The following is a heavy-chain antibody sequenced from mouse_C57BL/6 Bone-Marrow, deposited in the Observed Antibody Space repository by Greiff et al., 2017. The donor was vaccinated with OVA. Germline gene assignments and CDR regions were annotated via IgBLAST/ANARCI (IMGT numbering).Heavy chain of an antibody. CDR2: INPSSGYT. CDR1: GYTFTSYT. Sequence: VKLQQSGAELARPGASVKMSCKASGYTFTSYTMHWVKQRPGQGLEWIGYINPSSGYTKYNQKFKDKATLTADKSSSTAYMQLGSLTSEDSAVYYCARDYDDDDYAMDYWGQGTSVTVSS. J-gene: IGHJ4*01. V-gene: IGHV1-4*01. D-gene: IGHD2-4*01. CDR3: ARDYDDDDYAMDY.